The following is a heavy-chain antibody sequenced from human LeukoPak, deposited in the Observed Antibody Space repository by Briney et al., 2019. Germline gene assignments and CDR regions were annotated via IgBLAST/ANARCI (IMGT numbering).Heavy chain of an antibody. J-gene: IGHJ4*02. D-gene: IGHD3-22*01. CDR3: ARGGYYDSSGYYRFDY. V-gene: IGHV4-61*02. CDR2: IYTSGST. Sequence: SETLSLTCTVSGGSISSGSYYWSWIRQPAGKGLEWIGRIYTSGSTNYNPSLKSRVTISVDTSKNQFSLKLSSVTAADTAVYYCARGGYYDSSGYYRFDYWGQGTLVTVSS. CDR1: GGSISSGSYY.